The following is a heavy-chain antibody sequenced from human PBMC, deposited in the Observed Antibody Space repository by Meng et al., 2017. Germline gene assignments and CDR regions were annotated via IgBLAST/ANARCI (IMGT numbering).Heavy chain of an antibody. CDR3: ARDEDISAAGKLFGDY. V-gene: IGHV1-2*06. CDR2: INPKSGDT. CDR1: GYNFPNYY. Sequence: QVQPGQCGAEVKKPGAPGKVPCKPSGYNFPNYYTHWVRRAPGQGLEWMGRINPKSGDTHYAQKFQARVTMTGDTSISTAYMELSGLRSDDTAMYYCARDEDISAAGKLFGDYWGQGTLVTVSS. D-gene: IGHD6-25*01. J-gene: IGHJ4*02.